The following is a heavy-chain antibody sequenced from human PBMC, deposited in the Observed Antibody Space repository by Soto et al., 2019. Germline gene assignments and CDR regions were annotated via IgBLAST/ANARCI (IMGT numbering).Heavy chain of an antibody. D-gene: IGHD1-26*01. Sequence: GGSLRLSCTASGFTFNTHWMHWVRQAPGKGLVWVSRIYFDGITTNYADSVKGRLTVARDNAKNTVYLHVNTLRDEDTAVYYCARGGAMGVDYWGQGTLVTVSS. CDR3: ARGGAMGVDY. V-gene: IGHV3-74*01. CDR2: IYFDGITT. CDR1: GFTFNTHW. J-gene: IGHJ4*02.